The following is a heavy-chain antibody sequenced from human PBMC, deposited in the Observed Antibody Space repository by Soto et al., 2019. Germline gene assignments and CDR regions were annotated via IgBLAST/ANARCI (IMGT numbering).Heavy chain of an antibody. Sequence: QVQLQESGPGLVKPSQTLSLTCTVSGGSISGGDYYWRWIRQPPGKGLEWIGYIYYSGSTYYNPSLKSRVTISVDTSKNQCSLKLSSVTAADTAVYYCARVGFYYGMDVWGQGTTVTVSS. CDR3: ARVGFYYGMDV. CDR1: GGSISGGDYY. V-gene: IGHV4-30-4*01. CDR2: IYYSGST. D-gene: IGHD3-16*01. J-gene: IGHJ6*02.